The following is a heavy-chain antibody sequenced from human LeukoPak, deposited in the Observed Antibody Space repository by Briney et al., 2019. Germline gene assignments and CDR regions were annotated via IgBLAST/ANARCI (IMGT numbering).Heavy chain of an antibody. CDR3: ARGDSSPGDMDV. Sequence: PSETLSLTCTVSGYSISSGYYWGWIRQPPGKGLEWIGSIYHSGSTYYNPSLKSRVTISVDTSKNQFSLKLSSVTAADTAVYYCARGDSSPGDMDVWGKGTTVTVSS. CDR1: GYSISSGYY. CDR2: IYHSGST. J-gene: IGHJ6*03. V-gene: IGHV4-38-2*02. D-gene: IGHD6-13*01.